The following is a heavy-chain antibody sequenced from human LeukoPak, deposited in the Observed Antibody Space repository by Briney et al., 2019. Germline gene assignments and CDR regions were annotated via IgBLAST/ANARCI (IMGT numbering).Heavy chain of an antibody. CDR3: ARQDGSSWHYYVDY. Sequence: LPLPSTASGGSISSGDYYWRGIRPPPGKGLEWIGYIYYSGSTYYNPSLKSRVTISVDTSKNQYSLKLSSVTAADTAVYYCARQDGSSWHYYVDYWGQGTLVTVSS. V-gene: IGHV4-30-4*01. D-gene: IGHD6-13*01. CDR2: IYYSGST. J-gene: IGHJ4*02. CDR1: GGSISSGDYY.